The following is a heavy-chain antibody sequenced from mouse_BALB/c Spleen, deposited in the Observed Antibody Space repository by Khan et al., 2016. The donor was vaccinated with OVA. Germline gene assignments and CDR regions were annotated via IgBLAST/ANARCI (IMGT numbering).Heavy chain of an antibody. D-gene: IGHD2-1*01. Sequence: VQLQQSGAELVKPGASVKLSCTASGFNIQDTYIHWVNQRPEQGLEWIGRIDPANDNSKYDPKFQGKATITADTSSNTAYLHISSLTSDDTAVYYCATLYGNPFHYWGQGTLVTLSA. V-gene: IGHV14-3*02. CDR2: IDPANDNS. CDR1: GFNIQDTY. J-gene: IGHJ3*01. CDR3: ATLYGNPFHY.